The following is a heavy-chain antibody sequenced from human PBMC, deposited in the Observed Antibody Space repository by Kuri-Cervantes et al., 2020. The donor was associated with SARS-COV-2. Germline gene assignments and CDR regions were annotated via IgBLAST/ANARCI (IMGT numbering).Heavy chain of an antibody. V-gene: IGHV3-69-1*01. CDR3: AKDCGGDCYLDY. J-gene: IGHJ4*02. D-gene: IGHD2-21*02. CDR1: GFSFRNYN. Sequence: GESLKISCAASGFSFRNYNMNWVRQAPGRGLEWVSFISSSGSISYADSVRGRFTISRDNAKNSLYLQMNNLRAEDTAVYYCAKDCGGDCYLDYWGQGTLVTVSS. CDR2: ISSSGSI.